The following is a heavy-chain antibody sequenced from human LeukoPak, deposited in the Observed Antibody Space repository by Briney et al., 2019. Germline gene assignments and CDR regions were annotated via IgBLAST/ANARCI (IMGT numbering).Heavy chain of an antibody. CDR2: IYHSGST. J-gene: IGHJ6*02. Sequence: SETLSLTCAVSGGSISNENWWGWVRQPPGKGLEWIGEIYHSGSTNYIPSLKSRITISVDKSKNQFSLKLTSVTAADTAVYYCAGSPIGYGMDVWGQGTTVTVSS. V-gene: IGHV4-4*02. CDR3: AGSPIGYGMDV. CDR1: GGSISNENW.